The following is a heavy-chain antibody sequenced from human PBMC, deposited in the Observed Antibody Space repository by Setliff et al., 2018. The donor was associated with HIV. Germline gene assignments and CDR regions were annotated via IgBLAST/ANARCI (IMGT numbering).Heavy chain of an antibody. CDR3: ARDSGDDYSDYYYYGMDV. CDR1: GYTFTNYA. CDR2: INAGNGDT. J-gene: IGHJ6*02. D-gene: IGHD4-4*01. V-gene: IGHV1-3*01. Sequence: ASVKVSCKASGYTFTNYAMHGVRQAPGQRLEWMGWINAGNGDTKYSQKFQGRVTFTWDTSASTAYMELSSLRSEDTALYYCARDSGDDYSDYYYYGMDVWGQGTTVTVSS.